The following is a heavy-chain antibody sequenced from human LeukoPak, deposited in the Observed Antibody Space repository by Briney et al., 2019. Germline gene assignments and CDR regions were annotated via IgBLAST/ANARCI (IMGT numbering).Heavy chain of an antibody. V-gene: IGHV1-69*05. CDR2: LIPVFRTA. J-gene: IGHJ4*02. Sequence: SVKVSCKASGGTFSNYAINWMRQAPGQGLEWKGGLIPVFRTANYAQKFQGRVTVTTDESTSTASMELSSLRSEDTAVYYCATNEGPGGSYYFDYWGQGTLVTVSS. CDR3: ATNEGPGGSYYFDY. D-gene: IGHD3-16*01. CDR1: GGTFSNYA.